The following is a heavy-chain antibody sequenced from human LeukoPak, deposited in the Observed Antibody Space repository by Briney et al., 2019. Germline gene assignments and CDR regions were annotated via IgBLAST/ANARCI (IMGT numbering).Heavy chain of an antibody. CDR3: ARDLVSGSGSYGH. CDR1: GFTFGSYW. J-gene: IGHJ4*02. D-gene: IGHD3-10*01. V-gene: IGHV3-74*01. CDR2: ISGDGGT. Sequence: GGSLRLSGVASGFTFGSYWMHWVRQAPGKGPAWVSRISGDGGTYYADSVKGRFTISRDNAKNTLYLQMNSLRAEDTAVYYCARDLVSGSGSYGHWGQGTLVTVSS.